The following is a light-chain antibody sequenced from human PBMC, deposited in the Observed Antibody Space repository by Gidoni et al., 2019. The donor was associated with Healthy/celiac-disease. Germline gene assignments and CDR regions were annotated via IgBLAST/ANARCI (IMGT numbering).Light chain of an antibody. Sequence: EIVLTQSPATLPLSPGDRATLSCRASQRVSSYLAWYQQKPGQAPRLLIYDASNRATGIPARFSGSGSGTDFTLNISSLEPEDFAVYYCQQRSNWPPYTFGQGTKLEIK. CDR1: QRVSSY. CDR2: DAS. V-gene: IGKV3-11*01. J-gene: IGKJ2*01. CDR3: QQRSNWPPYT.